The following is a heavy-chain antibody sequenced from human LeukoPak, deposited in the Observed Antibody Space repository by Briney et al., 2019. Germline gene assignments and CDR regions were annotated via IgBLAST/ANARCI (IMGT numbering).Heavy chain of an antibody. CDR1: GGSISSSSYY. V-gene: IGHV4-61*01. CDR2: IYYSGST. J-gene: IGHJ4*02. CDR3: ARVSRRDGYNPYYFDY. D-gene: IGHD5-24*01. Sequence: SETLSLTCTVSGGSISSSSYYWSWIRQPPGKGLEWIGYIYYSGSTNYNPSLKSRVTISVDTSKNQFSLKLSSVTAADTAVYYCARVSRRDGYNPYYFDYWGQGTLVTVSS.